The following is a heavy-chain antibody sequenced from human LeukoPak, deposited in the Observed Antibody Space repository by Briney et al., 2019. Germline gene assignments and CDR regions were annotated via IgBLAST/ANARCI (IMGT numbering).Heavy chain of an antibody. CDR2: IKSNTDGGTT. Sequence: GGSLRLPCAASGFTFNNAWMNWVRQAPGKGLEWVGRIKSNTDGGTTDYAAPVKGRFTISRDDSKNTLYLQMNSLKTEDTAVYYCSAITRTAAGGSSIDYWGQGTLVTVSS. CDR3: SAITRTAAGGSSIDY. D-gene: IGHD6-13*01. V-gene: IGHV3-15*01. CDR1: GFTFNNAW. J-gene: IGHJ4*02.